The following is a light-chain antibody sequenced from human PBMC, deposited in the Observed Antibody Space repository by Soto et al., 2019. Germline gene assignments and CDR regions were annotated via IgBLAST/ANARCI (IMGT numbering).Light chain of an antibody. CDR3: QQYHNWPIT. CDR1: QSVSSN. CDR2: DAS. J-gene: IGKJ5*01. V-gene: IGKV3-15*01. Sequence: EIVMTQSPATISMSPGDRATLSCRASQSVSSNLAWHQQKPGQAPRILMYDASTRATGIPARFSGSGSGTEFTLTISSLQSEDFAVYYCQQYHNWPITFGQGTRLEIK.